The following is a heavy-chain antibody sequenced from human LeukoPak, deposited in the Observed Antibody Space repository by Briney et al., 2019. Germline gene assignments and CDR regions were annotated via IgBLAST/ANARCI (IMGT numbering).Heavy chain of an antibody. D-gene: IGHD5-24*01. Sequence: GGSLRLSCAASGFTFSDYYMSWIRQPPGKGLEWVSYIIGSGRTTYYADSVKGRFTISRDNSKNTLYLQMNSLRAEDTAVYYCATGAGRWLQFKDETRHRFDYWGQGTLVTVSS. CDR2: IIGSGRTT. CDR3: ATGAGRWLQFKDETRHRFDY. CDR1: GFTFSDYY. V-gene: IGHV3-11*04. J-gene: IGHJ4*02.